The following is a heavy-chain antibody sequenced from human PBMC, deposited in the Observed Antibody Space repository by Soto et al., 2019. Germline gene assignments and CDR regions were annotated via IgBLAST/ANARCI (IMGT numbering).Heavy chain of an antibody. CDR1: GFTFDDYA. Sequence: EVQLVESGGGLVQPGRSLRLSCAASGFTFDDYAMHWVRQAPGKGLEWVSGISWNSGSIGYADSVKGRFTISRDNAKNSLYLQMNSLRAEDTALYYCAKDIRGGSILGGFDYWGQGTLVTVSS. J-gene: IGHJ4*02. V-gene: IGHV3-9*01. CDR3: AKDIRGGSILGGFDY. CDR2: ISWNSGSI. D-gene: IGHD2-15*01.